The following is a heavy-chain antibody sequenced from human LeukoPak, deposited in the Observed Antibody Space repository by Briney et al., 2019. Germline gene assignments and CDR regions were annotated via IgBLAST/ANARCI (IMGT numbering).Heavy chain of an antibody. CDR3: ARMLNYGDTYYFDY. CDR1: GYTFTSYG. D-gene: IGHD4-17*01. CDR2: ISAYNGNT. V-gene: IGHV1-18*01. J-gene: IGHJ4*02. Sequence: ASVKVSCKASGYTFTSYGISWVRQAPGQGLEWMGWISAYNGNTNYAQKLQGRVTMTTDTSTSTAYMELRSLRSEDTAVYYCARMLNYGDTYYFDYWGQGTLVTVSS.